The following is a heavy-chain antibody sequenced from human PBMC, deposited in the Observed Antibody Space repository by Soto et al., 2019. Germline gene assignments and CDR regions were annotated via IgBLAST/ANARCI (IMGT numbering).Heavy chain of an antibody. CDR3: ARLSIAAAGPEDFDY. CDR1: GGSISSGGYY. CDR2: IYYSGST. Sequence: SETLSLTCTVSGGSISSGGYYWSWIRQHPGKGLEWIGYIYYSGSTYYNPSLKSRVTISVDTSKNQFSLKLSSVTAADTAVYYCARLSIAAAGPEDFDYWGQGTLVTVSS. V-gene: IGHV4-31*03. D-gene: IGHD6-13*01. J-gene: IGHJ4*02.